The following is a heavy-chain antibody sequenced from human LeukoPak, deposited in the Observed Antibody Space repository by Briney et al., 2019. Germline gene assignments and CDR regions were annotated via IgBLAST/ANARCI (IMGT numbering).Heavy chain of an antibody. CDR2: INHSGST. Sequence: SETLSLTCAVYGGSFSGYYWSWIRQPPGKGLEWIGEINHSGSTNYNPSLKSRVTISVDTSKNQFSLKLSSVTAADTAVYYCARGSEYCSGGSCYPGWFDPWGQGTLVTVSS. D-gene: IGHD2-15*01. J-gene: IGHJ5*02. CDR3: ARGSEYCSGGSCYPGWFDP. CDR1: GGSFSGYY. V-gene: IGHV4-34*01.